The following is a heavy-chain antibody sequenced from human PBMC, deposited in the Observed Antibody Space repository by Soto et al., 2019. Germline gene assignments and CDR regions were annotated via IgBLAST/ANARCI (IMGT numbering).Heavy chain of an antibody. CDR3: ARGPLSFGYSGYDYLLLFDY. CDR2: IIPIFGTA. J-gene: IGHJ4*02. D-gene: IGHD5-12*01. Sequence: QVQLVQSGAEVKKPGSSVKVSCKASGGTFSSYAISWVRQAPGQGLEWMGGIIPIFGTANYAQKFQGRVTITADETTSTAYMELSSLRSEDTAVYYCARGPLSFGYSGYDYLLLFDYWGQGTLVTVSS. V-gene: IGHV1-69*01. CDR1: GGTFSSYA.